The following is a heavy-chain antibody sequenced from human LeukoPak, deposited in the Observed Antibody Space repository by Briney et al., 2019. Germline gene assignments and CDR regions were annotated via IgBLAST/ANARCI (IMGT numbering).Heavy chain of an antibody. V-gene: IGHV6-1*01. CDR3: ARDPFTAFYSDSSGYDY. CDR2: TYYRSKWYN. Sequence: SQTLSLTCAISEDSVSSNSAAWNWIRQSPSRGLEWLGRTYYRSKWYNDYAVSVKSRITINPDTSKNQFSLQLNSVTPEATAVYYCARDPFTAFYSDSSGYDYWGQGTPVTVSS. CDR1: EDSVSSNSAA. D-gene: IGHD3-22*01. J-gene: IGHJ4*02.